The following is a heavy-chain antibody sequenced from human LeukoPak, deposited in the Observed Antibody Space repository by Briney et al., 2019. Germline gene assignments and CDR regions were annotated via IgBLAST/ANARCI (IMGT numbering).Heavy chain of an antibody. J-gene: IGHJ4*02. CDR1: GITLSNYG. Sequence: GGSLRLSCAPSGITLSNYGVSWVRQAPGKGLEWVSAISGSGRSTYYADSVKGRFTISRDNSKHTLYLQMNSLRVEDTAVYYCAKHVGVLEQWLVHHFDYWGEGTLVSVSS. V-gene: IGHV3-23*01. CDR2: ISGSGRST. D-gene: IGHD6-19*01. CDR3: AKHVGVLEQWLVHHFDY.